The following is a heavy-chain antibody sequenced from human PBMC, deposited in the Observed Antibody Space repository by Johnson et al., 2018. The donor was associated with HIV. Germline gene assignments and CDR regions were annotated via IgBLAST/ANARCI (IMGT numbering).Heavy chain of an antibody. V-gene: IGHV3-7*03. CDR1: GFTFSSYW. CDR2: IKQDGSEK. J-gene: IGHJ3*02. Sequence: VQLVESGGGLVQPGGSLRLSCAASGFTFSSYWMSWVRQAPGKGLEWVANIKQDGSEKYYVDSVKGRFTISRDNAKNSLYRQMNSLRAEDTAGYYGARERGPRGFWDAFDIWGQGTMVSVSS. CDR3: ARERGPRGFWDAFDI.